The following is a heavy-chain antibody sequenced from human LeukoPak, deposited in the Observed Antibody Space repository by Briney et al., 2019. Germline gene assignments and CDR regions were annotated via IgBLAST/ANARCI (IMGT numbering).Heavy chain of an antibody. D-gene: IGHD5-12*01. CDR3: VRGDARKAAIGY. V-gene: IGHV4-31*03. CDR1: GGSISSGGYY. CDR2: IYYSGST. Sequence: SQTLSLTCTVSGGSISSGGYYWSWIRQHPGKGLEWIGYIYYSGSTYYNPSLKSRVTISVDTSKNQSSLRLSSVTAADTAVYYCVRGDARKAAIGYWGQGTLVTVSS. J-gene: IGHJ4*02.